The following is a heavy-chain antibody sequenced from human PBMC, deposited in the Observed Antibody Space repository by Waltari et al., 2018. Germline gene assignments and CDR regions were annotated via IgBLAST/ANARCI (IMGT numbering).Heavy chain of an antibody. Sequence: QVQLVQSGAEVKKPGASVKVSCKASGYTFTGYYMHWVRQAPGQGLEWMGWINPNSGGTNYAQKFQGRVTMTRDTSISTAYMELSRLRSDDTAVYYCAKEGSGSYLPGKRDGAFDIWGQGTMVTVSS. CDR1: GYTFTGYY. D-gene: IGHD1-26*01. V-gene: IGHV1-2*02. CDR2: INPNSGGT. CDR3: AKEGSGSYLPGKRDGAFDI. J-gene: IGHJ3*02.